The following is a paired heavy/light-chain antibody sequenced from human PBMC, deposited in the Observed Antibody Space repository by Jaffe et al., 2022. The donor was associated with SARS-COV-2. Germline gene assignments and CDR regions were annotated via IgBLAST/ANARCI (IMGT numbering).Heavy chain of an antibody. Sequence: QVQLVESGGGVVQPGRSLRLSCAASGFTFSSYAMHWVRQAPGKGLEWVAVISYDGSNKYYADSVKGRFTISRDNSKNTLYLQMNSLRAEDTAVYYCARDPSHDEGYGGHPSSYYYYYGMDVWGQGTTVTVSS. CDR3: ARDPSHDEGYGGHPSSYYYYYGMDV. J-gene: IGHJ6*02. CDR2: ISYDGSNK. V-gene: IGHV3-30-3*01. D-gene: IGHD4-17*01. CDR1: GFTFSSYA.
Light chain of an antibody. Sequence: QSVLTQPPSASGTPGQRVTISCSGSSSNIGSNYVYWYQQLPGTAPKLLIYRNNQRPSGVPDRFSGSKSGTSASLAISGLRSEDEADYYCAAWDDSLSGPSVVFGGGTKLTVL. J-gene: IGLJ2*01. V-gene: IGLV1-47*01. CDR3: AAWDDSLSGPSVV. CDR2: RNN. CDR1: SSNIGSNY.